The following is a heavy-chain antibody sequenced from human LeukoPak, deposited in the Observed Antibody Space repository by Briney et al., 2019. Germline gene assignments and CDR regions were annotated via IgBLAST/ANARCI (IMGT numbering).Heavy chain of an antibody. CDR2: ISGSGGST. CDR1: GFPFSSYA. Sequence: AGGSLRLSCAASGFPFSSYAMSWVRQAPGKGLEWVSAISGSGGSTYYADSVKGRFTISRDNSKNTLYLQMNSLRAEDTAVYYCAKDLGEGARGGDYWGQGTLVTVSS. V-gene: IGHV3-23*01. J-gene: IGHJ4*02. D-gene: IGHD3-16*01. CDR3: AKDLGEGARGGDY.